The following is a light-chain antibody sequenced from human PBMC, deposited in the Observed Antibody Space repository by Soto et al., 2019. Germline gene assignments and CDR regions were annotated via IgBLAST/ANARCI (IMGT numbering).Light chain of an antibody. CDR1: SSDVGGYNY. CDR3: CSYAGSSTYV. CDR2: EIF. Sequence: QSVLTQPASVSGSPGQSITISCTGTSSDVGGYNYVSWYQQHPGKAPNLMIYEIFRRPSGVSDRFSGSKSGNTASLTISGLQPEDEADYYCCSYAGSSTYVFGIGTKVTVL. J-gene: IGLJ1*01. V-gene: IGLV2-23*02.